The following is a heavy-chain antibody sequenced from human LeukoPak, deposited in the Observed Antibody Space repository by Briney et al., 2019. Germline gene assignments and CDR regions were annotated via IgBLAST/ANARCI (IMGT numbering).Heavy chain of an antibody. D-gene: IGHD6-6*01. Sequence: ASVKVSCKASGYTFTSYYMHWVRQAPGQGLEWMGWINPNSGGTNYAQKFQGRVTMTRDTSISTAYMELSRLRSDDTAVYYCARDLKSSSPGFDLWGRGTLVTVSS. V-gene: IGHV1-2*02. J-gene: IGHJ2*01. CDR1: GYTFTSYY. CDR2: INPNSGGT. CDR3: ARDLKSSSPGFDL.